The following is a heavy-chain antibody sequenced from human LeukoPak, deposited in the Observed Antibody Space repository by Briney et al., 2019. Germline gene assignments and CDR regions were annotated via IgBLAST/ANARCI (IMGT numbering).Heavy chain of an antibody. V-gene: IGHV3-21*01. Sequence: PGGSLRLSCAACGFTFSSYTMHWIRQAPGKGLEWVSSISESDSFIFYADSVKGRFTVSRDNAKDSLYLQMNSLRAEDTAVYYCARYLSALTYEGYWGQGTLVTVSS. D-gene: IGHD3-16*01. J-gene: IGHJ4*02. CDR1: GFTFSSYT. CDR2: ISESDSFI. CDR3: ARYLSALTYEGY.